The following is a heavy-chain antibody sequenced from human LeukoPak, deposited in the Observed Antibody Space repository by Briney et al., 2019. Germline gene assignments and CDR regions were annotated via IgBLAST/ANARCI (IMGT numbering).Heavy chain of an antibody. CDR2: IKQDGSEK. CDR1: GFTFSSYW. D-gene: IGHD3-10*01. CDR3: ARVVWFGELFHFDY. J-gene: IGHJ4*02. Sequence: QAGGSLRLSCAASGFTFSSYWMSWLRQAPGKGLDWVANIKQDGSEKYYVHSVKGRFTISRDNAKNPLYLQMNSLRAEDTAVYYCARVVWFGELFHFDYWGQGTLVTVSS. V-gene: IGHV3-7*03.